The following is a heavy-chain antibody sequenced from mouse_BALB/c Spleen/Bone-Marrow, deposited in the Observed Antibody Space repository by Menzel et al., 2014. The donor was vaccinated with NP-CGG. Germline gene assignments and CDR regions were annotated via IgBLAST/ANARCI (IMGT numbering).Heavy chain of an antibody. D-gene: IGHD2-1*01. V-gene: IGHV5-12-1*01. CDR1: GFIFSSYD. CDR2: ISSGGGST. Sequence: EVQGVESGGGLVKPGGSLKLSCAASGFIFSSYDMSWVRQTPEKRLEWVAYISSGGGSTYYPDTVKGRFTISRDNAKNTLYLQMSSLKSEDTAMYYCARHGGNYVNYAMDYWGQGTSVTVSS. CDR3: ARHGGNYVNYAMDY. J-gene: IGHJ4*01.